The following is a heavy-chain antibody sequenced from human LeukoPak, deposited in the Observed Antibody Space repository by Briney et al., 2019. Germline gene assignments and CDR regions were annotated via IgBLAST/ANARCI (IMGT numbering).Heavy chain of an antibody. V-gene: IGHV4-4*07. CDR3: AREPTIFGSYNWFDP. Sequence: SETLSLTCTVSGGSISSYYWSWIRQPAGKGLKWIGRIYTSGSTNYNPSLKSRVTMSVDTSKNQFSLKLSSVAAADTAVYYCAREPTIFGSYNWFDPWGQGTLVTVSS. J-gene: IGHJ5*02. D-gene: IGHD3-3*01. CDR1: GGSISSYY. CDR2: IYTSGST.